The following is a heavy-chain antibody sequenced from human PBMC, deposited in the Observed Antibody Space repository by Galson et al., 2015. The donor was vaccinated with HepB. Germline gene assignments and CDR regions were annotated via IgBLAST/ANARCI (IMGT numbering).Heavy chain of an antibody. Sequence: ETLSLTCAVYGGSFSGYYWSWIRQPPGKGLEWIGEINHSGSTNYNPSLKSRVTISVDTSKNQFSLKLSSVTAADTAVYYCARADDSSGYYYIRSYYYMDVWGKGTTVTVSS. CDR1: GGSFSGYY. D-gene: IGHD3-22*01. V-gene: IGHV4-34*01. CDR2: INHSGST. J-gene: IGHJ6*03. CDR3: ARADDSSGYYYIRSYYYMDV.